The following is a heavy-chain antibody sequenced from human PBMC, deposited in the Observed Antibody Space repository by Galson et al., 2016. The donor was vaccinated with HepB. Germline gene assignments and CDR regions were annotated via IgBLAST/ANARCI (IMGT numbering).Heavy chain of an antibody. D-gene: IGHD3-10*01. CDR2: ISTYNGDT. J-gene: IGHJ4*02. Sequence: SVKVSCKASGYTFANYGMSWVRQAPGQGLEWMGWISTYNGDTDYAQKFQGRVTMTTETSTSTVYMELRSLRSDDTAVYYCARDGHYSGRPFDYWGQGTLVTVSS. V-gene: IGHV1-18*04. CDR3: ARDGHYSGRPFDY. CDR1: GYTFANYG.